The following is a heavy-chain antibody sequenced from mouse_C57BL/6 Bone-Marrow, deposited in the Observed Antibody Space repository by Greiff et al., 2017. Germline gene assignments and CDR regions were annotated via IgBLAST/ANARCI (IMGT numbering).Heavy chain of an antibody. J-gene: IGHJ1*03. V-gene: IGHV14-2*01. CDR3: ARGYGSSYWYFDG. CDR2: IDPEDGET. Sequence: EVQLVESGAELVKPGASVKLSCTASGFNLKDYYMHWVKQRTEQGLEWIGRIDPEDGETKNAPKFQGKATIPTDTSSNTAYLQLSSLTSEDTAVYYCARGYGSSYWYFDGWGTGTTVTVSS. CDR1: GFNLKDYY. D-gene: IGHD1-1*01.